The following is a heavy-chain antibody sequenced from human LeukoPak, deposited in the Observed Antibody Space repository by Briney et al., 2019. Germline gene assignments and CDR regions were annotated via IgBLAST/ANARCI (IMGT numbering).Heavy chain of an antibody. V-gene: IGHV1-24*01. J-gene: IGHJ5*02. CDR2: FDPEDGET. Sequence: ASVKVSCKVSGYTLTELSMHWVRQAPGKGLEWMGGFDPEDGETIYAQKFQGRVTMTEDTSTDTAYMELSSLRSEDTAVYYCATGDSSSQQNWFDPWGQGTLSPSPQ. D-gene: IGHD6-6*01. CDR1: GYTLTELS. CDR3: ATGDSSSQQNWFDP.